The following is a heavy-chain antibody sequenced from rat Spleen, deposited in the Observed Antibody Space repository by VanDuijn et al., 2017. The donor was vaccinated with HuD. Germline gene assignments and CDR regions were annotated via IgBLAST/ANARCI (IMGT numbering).Heavy chain of an antibody. J-gene: IGHJ3*01. V-gene: IGHV2-15*01. Sequence: QVQLKESGPGLVKPSETLSLTCTVSGFSLTSYHVSWVRQPPGKGLEWMGVMWSGGSTDYNSALSSRLSISRDTSKSQVFLKVDSLQTEDTATYFCTRESLPGFNSHWFLSWGQGTLVTVSS. CDR1: GFSLTSYH. CDR2: MWSGGST. D-gene: IGHD1-4*01. CDR3: TRESLPGFNSHWFLS.